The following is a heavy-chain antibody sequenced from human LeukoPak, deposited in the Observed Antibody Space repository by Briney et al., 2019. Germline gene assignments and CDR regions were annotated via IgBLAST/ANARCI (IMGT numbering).Heavy chain of an antibody. V-gene: IGHV4-4*07. J-gene: IGHJ5*02. D-gene: IGHD3-22*01. Sequence: SETLSLTCTVSGCSISSYYWSWIRQPAGKGLEWIGRIYTSGSTNYNPSLKSRVTVSVDTSKNQFSLKLTSVTAADTAVYYCARDRYYYDSSGYPNWFDPWGQGTLVTVSS. CDR2: IYTSGST. CDR1: GCSISSYY. CDR3: ARDRYYYDSSGYPNWFDP.